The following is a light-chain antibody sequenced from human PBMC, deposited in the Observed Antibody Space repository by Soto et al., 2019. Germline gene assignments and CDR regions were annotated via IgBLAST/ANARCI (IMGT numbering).Light chain of an antibody. CDR1: SSNIGSNT. CDR3: EAWDDSLHGYV. Sequence: SVLTQPPSASETPGQRVTISCSGSSSNIGSNTVNCYQQFPETAPKLLIFGNNQRPSGVPDRFSGSKSGNSASLAISVRQSEDEADYYCEAWDDSLHGYVFGTGTKLTVL. CDR2: GNN. V-gene: IGLV1-44*01. J-gene: IGLJ1*01.